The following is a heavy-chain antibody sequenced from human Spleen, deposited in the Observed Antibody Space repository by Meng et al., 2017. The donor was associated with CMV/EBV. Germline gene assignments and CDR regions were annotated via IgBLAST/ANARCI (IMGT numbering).Heavy chain of an antibody. V-gene: IGHV4-39*07. CDR1: GGSISSSSYY. J-gene: IGHJ4*02. Sequence: QLPLPESGPGLVNPSETLSLTCTCSGGSISSSSYYWGWIRQPPGRGLEWIGSIYYSGSTYYNPSLKSRVTISVDTSNNQFSLKLSSVTAADTAVYYCARAPSGYDPFDNWGQGTLVTVSS. D-gene: IGHD5-12*01. CDR3: ARAPSGYDPFDN. CDR2: IYYSGST.